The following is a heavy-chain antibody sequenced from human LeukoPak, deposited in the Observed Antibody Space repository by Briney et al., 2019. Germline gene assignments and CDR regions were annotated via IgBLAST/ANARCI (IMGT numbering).Heavy chain of an antibody. CDR3: ARHAESDYSWSRRGLIHIGAFDL. V-gene: IGHV4-59*08. CDR2: TYSSGNT. J-gene: IGHJ3*01. D-gene: IGHD3-10*01. CDR1: GGSIRSDY. Sequence: PSETLSLACSVSGGSIRSDYFSWIRQPPGKGLEWIGFTYSSGNTYKNPSLRRRVTISLDTSKRPFFLNLTSVTAADTAVYFCARHAESDYSWSRRGLIHIGAFDLWGQGTMVTVSS.